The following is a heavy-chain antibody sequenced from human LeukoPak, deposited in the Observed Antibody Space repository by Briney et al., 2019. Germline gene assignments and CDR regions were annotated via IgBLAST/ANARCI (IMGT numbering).Heavy chain of an antibody. D-gene: IGHD4-17*01. Sequence: TGGSLRLSCGASVFTFSSYSMHWVRQAPGKGLEWVAVISYDGSNKYYADSVKGRFTISRDNSKNTLYLQMNSLRAEDTAVYYCAKVLTTYGRIDYGMDVWGQGTTVTVSS. CDR2: ISYDGSNK. J-gene: IGHJ6*02. CDR3: AKVLTTYGRIDYGMDV. CDR1: VFTFSSYS. V-gene: IGHV3-30*18.